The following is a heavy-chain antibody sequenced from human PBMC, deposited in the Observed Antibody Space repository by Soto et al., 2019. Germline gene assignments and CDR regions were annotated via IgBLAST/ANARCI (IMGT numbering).Heavy chain of an antibody. CDR2: ISGDGGST. CDR3: AKLVTIAAAGTVDY. V-gene: IGHV3-11*01. D-gene: IGHD6-13*01. J-gene: IGHJ4*02. CDR1: GFTFRDYY. Sequence: GGSLRLSCAASGFTFRDYYMTWIRQAPGKGLEWVSYISGDGGSTSYADSVKGRFTVSRDNARSSLFLQMNSLRAEDTAFYYCAKLVTIAAAGTVDYWGLGTLVTVSS.